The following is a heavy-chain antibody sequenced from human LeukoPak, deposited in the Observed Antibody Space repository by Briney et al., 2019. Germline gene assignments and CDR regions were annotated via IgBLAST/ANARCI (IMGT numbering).Heavy chain of an antibody. D-gene: IGHD2-15*01. CDR3: ARAPGGLGYCSGGSCPYFDY. Sequence: SETLSPTCTVSGGSISSYYWSWIRQPPGKGLEWIGYIYYSGSTNYNPSLKSRVTISVDTSKNQFSLKLSSVTAADTAVYYCARAPGGLGYCSGGSCPYFDYWGQGTLVTVSS. V-gene: IGHV4-59*01. CDR2: IYYSGST. CDR1: GGSISSYY. J-gene: IGHJ4*02.